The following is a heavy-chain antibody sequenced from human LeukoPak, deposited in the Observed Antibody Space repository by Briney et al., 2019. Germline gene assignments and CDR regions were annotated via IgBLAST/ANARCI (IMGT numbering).Heavy chain of an antibody. V-gene: IGHV3-11*01. Sequence: GGSLRLSCAASGFTFSDYYMSWIRQAPGKGLEWVSYISSSGSTIYYADSVKGRFTISRDNAKNSLYLQMNSLRAEDTAVYYCARRIAARPSWYFDLWGRGTLVTVSS. CDR1: GFTFSDYY. J-gene: IGHJ2*01. CDR2: ISSSGSTI. CDR3: ARRIAARPSWYFDL. D-gene: IGHD6-6*01.